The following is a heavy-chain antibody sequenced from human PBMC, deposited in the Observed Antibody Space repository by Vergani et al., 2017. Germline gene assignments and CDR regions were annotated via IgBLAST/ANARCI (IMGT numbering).Heavy chain of an antibody. CDR2: ISAYNGNT. V-gene: IGHV1-18*04. CDR3: ATLYGDYYGSGSYYNTWSQPYYGMDV. J-gene: IGHJ6*02. CDR1: GYTFTSYG. D-gene: IGHD3-10*01. Sequence: QVQLVQSGAEVKKPGASVKVSCKASGYTFTSYGISWVRQAPGQGLEWMGWISAYNGNTNYAQKLQGRVTMTTDTSTSTAYMELRSLRSDDTAVYYCATLYGDYYGSGSYYNTWSQPYYGMDVWGQGTTVTVSS.